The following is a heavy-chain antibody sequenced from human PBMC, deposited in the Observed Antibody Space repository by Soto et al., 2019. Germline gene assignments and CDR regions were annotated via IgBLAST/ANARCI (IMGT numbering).Heavy chain of an antibody. V-gene: IGHV3-30*18. CDR2: ISYDGSNK. CDR3: AKDLLGPGRAYGMDV. CDR1: GFTFSSYG. D-gene: IGHD7-27*01. Sequence: QVQLVESGGGVVQPGRSLRLSCAASGFTFSSYGMHWVRQAPGKGLEWVAVISYDGSNKYYADSVKGRFTISRDNSKNTLYLRMISLRAEDTAVYYCAKDLLGPGRAYGMDVWGQGTTVTVSS. J-gene: IGHJ6*02.